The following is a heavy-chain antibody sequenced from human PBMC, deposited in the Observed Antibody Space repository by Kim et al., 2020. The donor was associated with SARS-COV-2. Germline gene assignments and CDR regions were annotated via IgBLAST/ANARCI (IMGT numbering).Heavy chain of an antibody. Sequence: GGSLRLSCAASGFTFSSYAMHWVRQAPGKGLEWVAVISYDGSNKYYADSVKGRFTISRDNSKNTLYLQMNSLRAEDTAVYYCASADSGSYVSWFDPWGQG. CDR1: GFTFSSYA. J-gene: IGHJ5*02. D-gene: IGHD1-26*01. V-gene: IGHV3-30-3*01. CDR2: ISYDGSNK. CDR3: ASADSGSYVSWFDP.